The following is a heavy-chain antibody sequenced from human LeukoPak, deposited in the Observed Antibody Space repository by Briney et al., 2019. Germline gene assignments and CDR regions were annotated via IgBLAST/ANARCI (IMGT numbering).Heavy chain of an antibody. CDR3: AKGSTLGY. CDR1: GGSFSGYY. J-gene: IGHJ4*02. V-gene: IGHV4-34*01. Sequence: SETLSLTCAVYGGSFSGYYWSWIRQPPGKGLEWIGEINHSGSTNYNPSLKSRVTISVDTSKNQFSLKLSSVTAADTAVYYCAKGSTLGYWGQGTLVTVSS. CDR2: INHSGST. D-gene: IGHD5/OR15-5a*01.